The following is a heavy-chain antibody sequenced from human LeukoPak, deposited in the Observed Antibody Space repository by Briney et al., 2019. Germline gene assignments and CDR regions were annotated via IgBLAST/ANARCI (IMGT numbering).Heavy chain of an antibody. V-gene: IGHV3-48*03. CDR1: GFTFSSYE. CDR3: ARVGYDILTGYSSLDY. Sequence: GGSLRLSCAASGFTFSSYEMNWVRQAPGKGLEWVSYISSSGSTIYYADSVKGRFTISRDNAKNSLYLQMNSLRAEDTAVYYCARVGYDILTGYSSLDYWGQGTLVTVSS. CDR2: ISSSGSTI. J-gene: IGHJ4*02. D-gene: IGHD3-9*01.